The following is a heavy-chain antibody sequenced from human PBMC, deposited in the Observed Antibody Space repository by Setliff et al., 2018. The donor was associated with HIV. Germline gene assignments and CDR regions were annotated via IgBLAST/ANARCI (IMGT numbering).Heavy chain of an antibody. V-gene: IGHV3-7*03. CDR1: RFSFTSYA. CDR3: SKEKFTFTVVRGVIDS. CDR2: IRQDGTDK. D-gene: IGHD3-10*01. Sequence: GGSLRLSCAASRFSFTSYAMNWVRQAPGKGLEWVAKIRQDGTDKYYVDSVKGRFTISRDKSKNTLYLQMNSLRAEDTAFYYCSKEKFTFTVVRGVIDSWGQGTLVTVS. J-gene: IGHJ4*02.